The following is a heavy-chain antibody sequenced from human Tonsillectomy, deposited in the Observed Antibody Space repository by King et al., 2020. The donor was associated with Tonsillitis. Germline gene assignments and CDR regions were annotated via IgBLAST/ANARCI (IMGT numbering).Heavy chain of an antibody. D-gene: IGHD4-17*01. CDR3: ARVWETTVSTLTDL. CDR2: ISSSSTTI. Sequence: DVQLVESGGGLVQSGGSMRLSCAASGFTLSSYDMIWVRQAPGKGLDWVSYISSSSTTIYYADSVKGRFTISRDNAKNSLYLQMNSLRDEDTAVYYCARVWETTVSTLTDLWGQGTLVTVSS. CDR1: GFTLSSYD. V-gene: IGHV3-48*02. J-gene: IGHJ5*02.